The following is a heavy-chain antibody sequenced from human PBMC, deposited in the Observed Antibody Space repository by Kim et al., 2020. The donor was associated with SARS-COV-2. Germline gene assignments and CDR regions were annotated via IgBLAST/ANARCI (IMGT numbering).Heavy chain of an antibody. CDR1: GGSISSNSYY. CDR3: ARRSGWYYFDY. Sequence: SETLSLTCTVSGGSISSNSYYWGWIRQPPGKGLEWIGSIYYSGSTYYNPSLKSRVTISVDTSKNQFSLKLSSVTAADTAVYYCARRSGWYYFDYWGQGTLVTVSS. J-gene: IGHJ4*02. V-gene: IGHV4-39*01. D-gene: IGHD6-19*01. CDR2: IYYSGST.